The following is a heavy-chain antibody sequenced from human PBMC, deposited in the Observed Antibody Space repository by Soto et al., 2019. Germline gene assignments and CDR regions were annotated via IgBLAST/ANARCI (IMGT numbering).Heavy chain of an antibody. J-gene: IGHJ6*02. CDR1: GFTFSSYS. D-gene: IGHD6-19*01. V-gene: IGHV3-21*01. CDR3: ASEQWAGGMDG. CDR2: ISSSSSYI. Sequence: EVQLVESGGGLVKPGGSLRLSCAASGFTFSSYSMNWVRQAPGKGLEWVSSISSSSSYIYYADSVKGRFTISRDSAKNSLYLQMNSLRAEDTAVYYCASEQWAGGMDGWGQGTTVTVSS.